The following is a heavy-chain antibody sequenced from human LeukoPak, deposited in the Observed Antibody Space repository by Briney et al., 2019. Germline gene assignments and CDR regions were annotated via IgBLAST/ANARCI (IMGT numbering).Heavy chain of an antibody. D-gene: IGHD6-6*01. Sequence: SETLSLTCAVYGGSFSGYYWSWIRQPPGKGLEWIGEINHSGSTNYNPSLKSRVTISVDTSKNQFSLKLSSVTAADTAVYYCASGDSSSSTSDYWGQGTLVTVSS. CDR2: INHSGST. V-gene: IGHV4-34*01. CDR1: GGSFSGYY. J-gene: IGHJ4*02. CDR3: ASGDSSSSTSDY.